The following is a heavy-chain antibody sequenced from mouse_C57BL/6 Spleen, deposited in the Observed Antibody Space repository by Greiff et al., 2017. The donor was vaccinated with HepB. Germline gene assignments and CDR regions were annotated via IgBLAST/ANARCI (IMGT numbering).Heavy chain of an antibody. Sequence: EVKLMESGEGLVKPGGSLKLSCAASGFTFSSYAMSWVRQTPEKRLEWVAYISSGGDYIYYADTVKGRFTISRDYARNTLYLQMSSLKSEDTAMYYCTRERGGTGTFAYWGQGTLVTVSA. D-gene: IGHD4-1*01. V-gene: IGHV5-9-1*02. J-gene: IGHJ3*01. CDR1: GFTFSSYA. CDR3: TRERGGTGTFAY. CDR2: ISSGGDYI.